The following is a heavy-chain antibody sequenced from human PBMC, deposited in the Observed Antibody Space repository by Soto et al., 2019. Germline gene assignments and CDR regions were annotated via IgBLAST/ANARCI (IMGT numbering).Heavy chain of an antibody. CDR2: IIPIFGTA. CDR1: GGTFSSYA. V-gene: IGHV1-69*13. D-gene: IGHD3-22*01. J-gene: IGHJ5*02. Sequence: ASVKVSCKASGGTFSSYAISWVRQAPGQGLEWMGGIIPIFGTANYAQKFQGRVTITADESTSTAYMELSSLRSEDTAVYYCARLNYYDSSGYYGWFDPWGQGTLVTVSS. CDR3: ARLNYYDSSGYYGWFDP.